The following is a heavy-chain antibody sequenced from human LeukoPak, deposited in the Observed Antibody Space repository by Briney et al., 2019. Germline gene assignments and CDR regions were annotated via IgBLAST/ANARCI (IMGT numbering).Heavy chain of an antibody. CDR1: GGAISGYY. CDR3: ARVGSGYDFFDY. CDR2: VYSSGST. D-gene: IGHD3/OR15-3a*01. J-gene: IGHJ4*02. Sequence: PSETLSLTCTVSGGAISGYYWSWIRQPAGKGLEWLGRVYSSGSTKYNPSLESRVTMSVDTSKNQFSLKLNFVTAADTAVYYCARVGSGYDFFDYWGQGTLVAVSS. V-gene: IGHV4-4*07.